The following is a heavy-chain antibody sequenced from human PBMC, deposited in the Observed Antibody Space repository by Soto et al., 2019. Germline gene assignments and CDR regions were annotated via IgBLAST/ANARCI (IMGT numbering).Heavy chain of an antibody. CDR3: VKEGSGWSYLDH. CDR1: SGSISSTNW. J-gene: IGHJ4*02. D-gene: IGHD6-19*01. CDR2: IYHSGSI. Sequence: QVQLQESGPGVVKPSGTLSLSCIVSSGSISSTNWWSWVRQPPGRGLEWIGAIYHSGSINYNPSLGSRVTISVDKSKNQFSLNLISVTAAVKAVYFCVKEGSGWSYLDHWGQGILVTVSS. V-gene: IGHV4-4*02.